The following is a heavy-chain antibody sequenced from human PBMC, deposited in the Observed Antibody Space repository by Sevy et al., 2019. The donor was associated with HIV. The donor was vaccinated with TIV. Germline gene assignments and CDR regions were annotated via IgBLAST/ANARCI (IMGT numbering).Heavy chain of an antibody. CDR2: MNPNSGNT. J-gene: IGHJ6*02. CDR3: ARVGYDFWSGYSAYYYYGMDV. Sequence: ASVKVSCKAFGYTFTSYDINWVRQATGQGLEWMGWMNPNSGNTGYAQKFQGRVTMTRNTSISTAYMELSSLRSEDTAVYYCARVGYDFWSGYSAYYYYGMDVWGQGTTVTVSS. D-gene: IGHD3-3*01. CDR1: GYTFTSYD. V-gene: IGHV1-8*01.